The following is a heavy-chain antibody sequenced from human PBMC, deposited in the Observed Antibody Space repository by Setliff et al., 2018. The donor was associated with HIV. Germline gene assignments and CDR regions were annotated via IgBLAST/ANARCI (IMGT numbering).Heavy chain of an antibody. D-gene: IGHD5-18*01. CDR2: ISWNSELI. CDR1: GFRFDDFA. J-gene: IGHJ6*02. Sequence: PGGSLRLSCAPSGFRFDDFAMHWVRQVPGKGLEWISGISWNSELIGYVDSVKGRFTISRDNAKNSLYLQMNSLRAEDTAVYYCARDRYSYGRPNYYYGMDVWGQGTTVTVSS. V-gene: IGHV3-9*01. CDR3: ARDRYSYGRPNYYYGMDV.